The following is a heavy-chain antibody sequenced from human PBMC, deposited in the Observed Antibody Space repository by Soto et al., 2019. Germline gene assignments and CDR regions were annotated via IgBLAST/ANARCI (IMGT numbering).Heavy chain of an antibody. D-gene: IGHD3-22*01. J-gene: IGHJ5*02. V-gene: IGHV1-18*01. Sequence: WVRQAPGQGLEWMGWISAYNGNTNYAQKLQGRVTMTTDTSTSTAYMELRSLRSDDTAAYYCARDVGQYYYDSSGYRNWFDPWGQGTLVTVSS. CDR3: ARDVGQYYYDSSGYRNWFDP. CDR2: ISAYNGNT.